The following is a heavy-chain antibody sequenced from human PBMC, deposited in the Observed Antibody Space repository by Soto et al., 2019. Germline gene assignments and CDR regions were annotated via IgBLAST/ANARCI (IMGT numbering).Heavy chain of an antibody. CDR2: INPSGGST. J-gene: IGHJ4*02. D-gene: IGHD3-10*01. CDR1: GYTFTSYY. CDR3: AREVPTSAY. Sequence: ASVKVSCKASGYTFTSYYMHWVRQAPGQGLEWMGIINPSGGSTSYAQKFQGRVTISRDNTKNLLYLEMNSLRVEDTATYYCAREVPTSAYWGQGTLVTVSS. V-gene: IGHV1-46*01.